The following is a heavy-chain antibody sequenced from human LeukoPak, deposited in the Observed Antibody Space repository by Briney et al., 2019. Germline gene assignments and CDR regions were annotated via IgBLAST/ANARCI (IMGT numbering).Heavy chain of an antibody. CDR3: ATSHDVKTAPYDL. CDR1: GGSISSYC. J-gene: IGHJ5*02. V-gene: IGHV4-4*09. Sequence: SETLSLTCTVSGGSISSYCWNWVRQSLGKGLEWIGYIFTSGRTDYNPSLKSRVTMSVDTSKNQISMDLRFLTAADTAVYYCATSHDVKTAPYDLWGQGALVTVSP. D-gene: IGHD3-9*01. CDR2: IFTSGRT.